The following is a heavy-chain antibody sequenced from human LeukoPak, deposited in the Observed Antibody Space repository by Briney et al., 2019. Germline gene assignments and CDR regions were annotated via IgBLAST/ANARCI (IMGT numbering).Heavy chain of an antibody. CDR3: ARDPSYGALDY. D-gene: IGHD4-17*01. Sequence: GGSLRLSCAASGFTFSSSWMTWVRLAPGKGLEWVAIIKPDGSDKSYVDSVKGRFTVSRDNAKNSLYLQMSSLRTEDTAVYYCARDPSYGALDYWGQGTLVTVSS. J-gene: IGHJ4*02. CDR1: GFTFSSSW. CDR2: IKPDGSDK. V-gene: IGHV3-7*01.